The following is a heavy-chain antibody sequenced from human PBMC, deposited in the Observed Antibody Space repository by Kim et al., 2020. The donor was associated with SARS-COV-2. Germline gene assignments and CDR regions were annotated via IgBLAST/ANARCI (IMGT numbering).Heavy chain of an antibody. D-gene: IGHD3-16*01. CDR2: IHANSGGT. CDR3: ARLIYTYEGMYV. CDR1: GDTPTDYY. V-gene: IGHV1-2*02. J-gene: IGHJ6*02. Sequence: ASVKVSCKASGDTPTDYYIHWVRQVPGQGFEWMGWIHANSGGTAYAQKFQDRVTLTRDTSISTAYMELSSLRSDDTAVYYCARLIYTYEGMYVWGQGTSVTVSS.